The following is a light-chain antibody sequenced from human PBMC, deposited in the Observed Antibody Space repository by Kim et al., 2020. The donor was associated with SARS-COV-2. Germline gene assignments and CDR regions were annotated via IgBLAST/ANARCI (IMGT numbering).Light chain of an antibody. V-gene: IGKV3-20*01. CDR2: GTS. CDR3: QQYGRSPIT. CDR1: QIVSRSH. Sequence: PGERATLFCRASQIVSRSHLAWYQQRPGQAPRLLIYGTSSRATDTPDRFSGRGSETDFTLIISRVEPEDSAFYYCQQYGRSPITFGRGTRQE. J-gene: IGKJ5*01.